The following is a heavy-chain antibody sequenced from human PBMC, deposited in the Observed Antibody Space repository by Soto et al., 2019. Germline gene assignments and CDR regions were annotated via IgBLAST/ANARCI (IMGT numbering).Heavy chain of an antibody. CDR1: GFTFSSYA. CDR3: ARGRMKGALVGDAFDF. D-gene: IGHD1-26*01. CDR2: ISATGGNT. J-gene: IGHJ3*01. Sequence: EVQLLESGGGFVQAGGSLRLSCAASGFTFSSYAMSWVRQAPGKGLEWVSSISATGGNTYDADSGKGRFLISRDNSKNKLYLQMYRRRVEDTDVYYCARGRMKGALVGDAFDFWGQGTMLTVSS. V-gene: IGHV3-23*01.